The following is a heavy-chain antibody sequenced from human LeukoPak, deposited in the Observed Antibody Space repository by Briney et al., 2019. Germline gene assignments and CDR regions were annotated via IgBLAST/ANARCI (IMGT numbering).Heavy chain of an antibody. CDR2: ISGSGGST. J-gene: IGHJ4*02. D-gene: IGHD3-22*01. CDR3: AKTIYYDSSGPFDY. Sequence: SGGSLRLSCAASGFTFSSYAMSWVRQAPGKGLEWVSAISGSGGSTYYADSVKGRFTISRDSSKNTLYLQMNSLRAEDTAVYYCAKTIYYDSSGPFDYWGQGTLVTVSS. V-gene: IGHV3-23*01. CDR1: GFTFSSYA.